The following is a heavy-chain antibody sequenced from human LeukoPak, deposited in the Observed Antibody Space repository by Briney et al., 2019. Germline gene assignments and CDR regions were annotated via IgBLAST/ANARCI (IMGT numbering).Heavy chain of an antibody. Sequence: ASVKVSCKVSGYTFTSYDINWVRQATGQGLEWMGWMNPNSGNTGYAQKFQGRVTITRNTSISTAYMELSSLRSEDTALYYCARGPSCSSISCPVYLDVWGKGTTVTVSS. D-gene: IGHD2-2*01. CDR3: ARGPSCSSISCPVYLDV. V-gene: IGHV1-8*03. CDR2: MNPNSGNT. J-gene: IGHJ6*03. CDR1: GYTFTSYD.